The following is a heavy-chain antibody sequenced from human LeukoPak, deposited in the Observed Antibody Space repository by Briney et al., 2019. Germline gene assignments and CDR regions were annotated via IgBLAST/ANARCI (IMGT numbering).Heavy chain of an antibody. CDR2: IYYSGST. Sequence: SETLSLTCTVSGGSISSGGYYWSWIRQPPGKGLEWIGSIYYSGSTYYNPSLKSRVTISVDTSKNQFSLKLSSVTAADTAVYYCARIEANYDFWSGYLNWFDPWGQGTLVTVSS. V-gene: IGHV4-39*01. D-gene: IGHD3-3*01. J-gene: IGHJ5*02. CDR1: GGSISSGGYY. CDR3: ARIEANYDFWSGYLNWFDP.